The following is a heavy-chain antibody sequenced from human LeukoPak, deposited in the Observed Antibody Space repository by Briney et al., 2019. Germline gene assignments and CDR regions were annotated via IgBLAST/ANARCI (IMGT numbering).Heavy chain of an antibody. CDR1: GYTFTGYY. CDR2: INPNSGGT. J-gene: IGHJ6*03. Sequence: ASVKVSCKASGYTFTGYYMHWVRQAPGQGLEWMGWINPNSGGTNYAQKFQGRVTMTRDTSISTAYMELSRLRSDDTAVYYCARNFGEANYYYYYYMDVWGKGTTVTVPS. CDR3: ARNFGEANYYYYYYMDV. V-gene: IGHV1-2*02. D-gene: IGHD3-10*01.